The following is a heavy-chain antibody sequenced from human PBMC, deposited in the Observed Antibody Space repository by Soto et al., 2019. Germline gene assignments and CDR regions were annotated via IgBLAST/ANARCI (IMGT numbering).Heavy chain of an antibody. V-gene: IGHV1-2*04. J-gene: IGHJ4*02. CDR1: GYTFSGHY. D-gene: IGHD6-13*01. Sequence: QVQLVQSGAEVRKPGASVKVSCNVTGYTFSGHYLHWVRQAPGQGLEWMGWINPKSGGTNYAQKFQDWVTMTADTYVSTASMELTSLRYDDTAVFYCARGLYSSPAYFFDSWGQGTLVTVSS. CDR3: ARGLYSSPAYFFDS. CDR2: INPKSGGT.